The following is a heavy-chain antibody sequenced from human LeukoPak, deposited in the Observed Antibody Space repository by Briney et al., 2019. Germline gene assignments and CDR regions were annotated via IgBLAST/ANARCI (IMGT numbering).Heavy chain of an antibody. J-gene: IGHJ4*02. D-gene: IGHD3-9*01. CDR1: GFTFSSYA. CDR2: ISGSGGST. Sequence: GGSLRLSCAASGFTFSSYAMSWVRQAPGKGLEWVSAISGSGGSTYYADSVKGRFTISRDNSKNSLYLQMNSLRAEDTAVYYCARDWRDYDILTGYDYWGQGTLVTVSS. CDR3: ARDWRDYDILTGYDY. V-gene: IGHV3-23*01.